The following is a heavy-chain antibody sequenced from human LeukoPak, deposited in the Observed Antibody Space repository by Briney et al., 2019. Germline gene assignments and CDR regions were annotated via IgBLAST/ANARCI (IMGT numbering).Heavy chain of an antibody. J-gene: IGHJ5*02. CDR1: GFTFSDYD. D-gene: IGHD3-9*01. CDR3: ARGDLTGHLCWFDP. CDR2: ISSSSSNI. V-gene: IGHV3-21*01. Sequence: GGSLRLSCAASGFTFSDYDMNWVRQAPGNGLEWVSFISSSSSNIYYADSLKGRFTVSRDNAKKSLYLQMNSLRAEDTAVYYCARGDLTGHLCWFDPWGQGTLVTVS.